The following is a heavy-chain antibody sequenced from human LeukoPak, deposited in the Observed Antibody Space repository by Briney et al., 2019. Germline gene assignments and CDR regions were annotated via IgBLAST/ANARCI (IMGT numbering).Heavy chain of an antibody. CDR2: IYTSGST. Sequence: SETLSLTCTVSGGSISSYYWSWIRQPAGKGLEWIGRIYTSGSTNYNPSLKSRVTMSVDTSKNHFSLKLSSVTAADTAIYYCARDYYDYSGGNWFDPWGQGTLVTVS. J-gene: IGHJ5*02. D-gene: IGHD3-22*01. V-gene: IGHV4-4*07. CDR3: ARDYYDYSGGNWFDP. CDR1: GGSISSYY.